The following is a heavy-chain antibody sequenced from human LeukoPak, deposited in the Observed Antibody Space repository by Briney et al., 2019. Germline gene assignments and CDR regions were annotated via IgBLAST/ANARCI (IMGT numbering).Heavy chain of an antibody. J-gene: IGHJ4*02. CDR1: GGTFSSYA. Sequence: SVKVSCKASGGTFSSYAISWVRQAPGQGLEWMGGIIPIFGTANYAQKFQGRVTITADESTSTAYMELSSLRSEDTAVYYCAREGTSHYSSSSYFDYWGQGTLVTVSS. V-gene: IGHV1-69*13. CDR3: AREGTSHYSSSSYFDY. D-gene: IGHD6-6*01. CDR2: IIPIFGTA.